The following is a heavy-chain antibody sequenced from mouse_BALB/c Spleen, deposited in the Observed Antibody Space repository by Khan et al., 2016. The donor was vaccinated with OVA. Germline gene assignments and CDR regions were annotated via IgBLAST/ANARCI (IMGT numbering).Heavy chain of an antibody. V-gene: IGHV5-17*02. D-gene: IGHD2-2*01. Sequence: EVELVESGGGLVQPGGSRKLSCAASGITFSSFGMHWVRQAPEKGLEWVAYISSGSSTIYYADTVKGRFTISRDNPKNTLFLQMTSLRSEDTAMYYCAREVTTWFAYWGQGTLVTVSA. CDR1: GITFSSFG. CDR3: AREVTTWFAY. J-gene: IGHJ3*01. CDR2: ISSGSSTI.